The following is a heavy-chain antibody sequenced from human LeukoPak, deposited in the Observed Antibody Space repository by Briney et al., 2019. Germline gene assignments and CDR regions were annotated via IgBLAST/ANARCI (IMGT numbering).Heavy chain of an antibody. J-gene: IGHJ1*01. Sequence: GGSLRLFCVAPTLTFNPSAMNWVRQAPGKGLEWVSAISDDSKYIYYADSVKGRFTISRDNAKNTLYLQMNSLRADDSAVYYWTQGCGGSRYFWGQGTLVSVSS. D-gene: IGHD2/OR15-2a*01. CDR2: ISDDSKYI. V-gene: IGHV3-21*04. CDR1: TLTFNPSA. CDR3: TQGCGGSRYF.